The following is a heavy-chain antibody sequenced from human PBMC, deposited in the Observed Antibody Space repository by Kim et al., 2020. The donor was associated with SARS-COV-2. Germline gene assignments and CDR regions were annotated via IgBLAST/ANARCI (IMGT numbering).Heavy chain of an antibody. CDR3: ARHYCSGGSCYPNYYYYGMDV. Sequence: SETLSLTCTVSGGSISSYYWSWIRQPPGKGLEWIGYIYYSGSTNYNPSLKSRVTISVDTSKNQFSLKLSSVTAADTAVYYCARHYCSGGSCYPNYYYYGMDVWGQGTTVTVSS. V-gene: IGHV4-59*08. D-gene: IGHD2-15*01. CDR1: GGSISSYY. CDR2: IYYSGST. J-gene: IGHJ6*02.